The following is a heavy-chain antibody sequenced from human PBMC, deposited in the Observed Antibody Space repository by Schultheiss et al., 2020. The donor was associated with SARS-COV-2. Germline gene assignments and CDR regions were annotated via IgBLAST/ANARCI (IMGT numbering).Heavy chain of an antibody. V-gene: IGHV1-69*06. D-gene: IGHD3-22*01. Sequence: SVKVSCKASGGTFSSYAISWVRQAPGQGLEWMGGIIPIFGTANYAQKFQGRVTITADKSTSTAYMELSSLRSEDTAVYYCATDTKAYYYDSSGYLKWGQGTLVTVSS. CDR2: IIPIFGTA. J-gene: IGHJ4*02. CDR1: GGTFSSYA. CDR3: ATDTKAYYYDSSGYLK.